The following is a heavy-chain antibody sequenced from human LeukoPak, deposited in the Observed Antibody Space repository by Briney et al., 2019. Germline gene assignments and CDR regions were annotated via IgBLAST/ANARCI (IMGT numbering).Heavy chain of an antibody. CDR2: ISAYNGDT. V-gene: IGHV1-18*01. Sequence: ASVKVSCKASGYTFNKYGIRWVRQAPGQGLEWMGWISAYNGDTHYAQQFQGRVTMTTDTSNSTAYMELRSLRSDDTAVYYFARDPTNTSGWYVYFDYWGQGTLVTVSS. J-gene: IGHJ4*02. CDR1: GYTFNKYG. CDR3: ARDPTNTSGWYVYFDY. D-gene: IGHD6-19*01.